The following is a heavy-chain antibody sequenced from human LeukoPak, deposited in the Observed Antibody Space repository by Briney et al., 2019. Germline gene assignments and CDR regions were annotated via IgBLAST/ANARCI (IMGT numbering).Heavy chain of an antibody. CDR2: ISSSGSTI. J-gene: IGHJ3*02. CDR3: ARDTYYYDSSGPDAFDI. V-gene: IGHV3-11*01. D-gene: IGHD3-22*01. CDR1: GFAFSDYY. Sequence: GGSLRLSCAASGFAFSDYYMSWIRQAPGKGLEWVSYISSSGSTIYYADSVKGRFTISRDNAKNSLYLQMNSLRAEDTAVYYCARDTYYYDSSGPDAFDIWGQGTMVTVSP.